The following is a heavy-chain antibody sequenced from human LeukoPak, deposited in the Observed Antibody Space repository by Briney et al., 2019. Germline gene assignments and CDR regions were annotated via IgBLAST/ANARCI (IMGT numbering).Heavy chain of an antibody. V-gene: IGHV1-24*01. CDR2: FDPEDGET. CDR3: ATANYYDSSSYPLAWFDL. J-gene: IGHJ5*02. CDR1: GYTLTVLS. Sequence: ASVTVSCTVSGYTLTVLSMHWVRQAPGKGLEWMGGFDPEDGETIYAQKFQGRVTMTEDTSTDTAYMELSSLRSEDTAVYYCATANYYDSSSYPLAWFDLWGQGTLVTVSS. D-gene: IGHD3-22*01.